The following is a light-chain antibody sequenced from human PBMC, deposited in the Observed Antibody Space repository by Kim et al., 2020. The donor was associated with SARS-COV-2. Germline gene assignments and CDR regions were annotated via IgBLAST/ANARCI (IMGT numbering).Light chain of an antibody. Sequence: RVPISGTGSSSNSGAGYDVHWYQHLPGTAPKLLIYAYSNRPSGVPDRFSGSKSGTSASLAITGLQAEDEADYYCQSYDNSLSAYVFGTGTKVTVL. CDR2: AYS. J-gene: IGLJ1*01. V-gene: IGLV1-40*01. CDR1: SSNSGAGYD. CDR3: QSYDNSLSAYV.